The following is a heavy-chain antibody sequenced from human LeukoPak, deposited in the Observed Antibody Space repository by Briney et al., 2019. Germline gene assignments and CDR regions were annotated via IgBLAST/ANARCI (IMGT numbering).Heavy chain of an antibody. CDR2: IYSGGST. V-gene: IGHV3-53*01. J-gene: IGHJ4*02. CDR1: GFTVSSNY. D-gene: IGHD3-22*01. Sequence: PGGSLRLSCAASGFTVSSNYMSWVRQAPGKELEWVSVIYSGGSTYYADSVKGRFTISRDNSKNTLYLQMNSLRAEDTAVYYCARDRVGSSGYYLDYWGQGTLVTVSS. CDR3: ARDRVGSSGYYLDY.